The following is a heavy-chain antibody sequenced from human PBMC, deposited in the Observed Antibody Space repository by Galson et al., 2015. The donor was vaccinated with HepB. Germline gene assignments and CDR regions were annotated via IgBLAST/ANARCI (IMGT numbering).Heavy chain of an antibody. CDR1: GYTFTSYA. D-gene: IGHD4-17*01. CDR2: VNAGNGNT. J-gene: IGHJ6*02. CDR3: ARTTTVTTRRYYYYGMDV. Sequence: SVKVSCKASGYTFTSYAMHWVRQAPGQRLEWMGWVNAGNGNTKYSQKFQGRVTITRDTSASTAYMELSSLRSEGTAVYYCARTTTVTTRRYYYYGMDVWGQGTTVTVSS. V-gene: IGHV1-3*01.